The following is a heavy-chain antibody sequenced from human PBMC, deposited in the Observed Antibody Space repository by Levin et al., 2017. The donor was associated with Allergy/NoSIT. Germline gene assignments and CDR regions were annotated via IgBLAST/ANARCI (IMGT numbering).Heavy chain of an antibody. Sequence: SQTLSLTCTVSGDSISIGGYYWTWTRQHPGRGLEWIGYIYHDGGTYYNPSLKSRVIISMDTSKNQFSLKVSSVTAADTAVYYCAGELIQRGFDYWGQGTLVTVSS. CDR1: GDSISIGGYY. CDR3: AGELIQRGFDY. CDR2: IYHDGGT. J-gene: IGHJ4*02. V-gene: IGHV4-31*03. D-gene: IGHD1-1*01.